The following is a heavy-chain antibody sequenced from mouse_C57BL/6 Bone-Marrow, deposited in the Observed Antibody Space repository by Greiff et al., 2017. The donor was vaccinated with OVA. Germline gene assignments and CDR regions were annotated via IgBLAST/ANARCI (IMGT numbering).Heavy chain of an antibody. CDR1: GFSLTSYG. CDR2: IWGVGST. CDR3: ARSPMDY. Sequence: VHLVESGPGLVAPSQSLSITCTVSGFSLTSYGVDWVRQSPGKGLEWLGVIWGVGSTNYNSALKSRLSIRKDHSQSQVFLKMNSLQTDYTAMYYCARSPMDYWGQGPSVTVSS. V-gene: IGHV2-6*01. J-gene: IGHJ4*01.